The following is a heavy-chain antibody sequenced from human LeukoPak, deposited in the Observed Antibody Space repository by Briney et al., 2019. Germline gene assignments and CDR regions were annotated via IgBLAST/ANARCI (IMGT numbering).Heavy chain of an antibody. CDR1: GYTFTGYY. D-gene: IGHD1-26*01. V-gene: IGHV1-2*02. CDR2: INHNSGGT. Sequence: ASVKVSCKASGYTFTGYYMHWVRQAPGQGLEWMGWINHNSGGTNYAQKFQGRVTMTRDTSISTAYMELSRLRSDDTAVYYCARDPLVGATDYWGQGTLVTVSS. CDR3: ARDPLVGATDY. J-gene: IGHJ4*02.